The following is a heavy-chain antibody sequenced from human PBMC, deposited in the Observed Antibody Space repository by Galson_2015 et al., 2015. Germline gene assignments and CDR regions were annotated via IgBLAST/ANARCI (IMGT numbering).Heavy chain of an antibody. CDR1: GFTFSSYS. Sequence: SLRLSCAASGFTFSSYSMNWVRQAPGKGLEWVSYISSSSSTIYYADSVKGRFTISRDNAKNSLYLQTNSLRDEDTAVYYCARDLGAATVVTPGFYYGMDVWGQGTTVTVSS. J-gene: IGHJ6*02. CDR2: ISSSSSTI. CDR3: ARDLGAATVVTPGFYYGMDV. V-gene: IGHV3-48*02. D-gene: IGHD4-23*01.